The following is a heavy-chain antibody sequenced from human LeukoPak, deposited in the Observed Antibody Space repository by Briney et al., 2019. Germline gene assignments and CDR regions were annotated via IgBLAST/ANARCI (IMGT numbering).Heavy chain of an antibody. J-gene: IGHJ6*02. CDR1: GGSISSSSYY. CDR3: ARDSYDSGSYYSYYYNGMDV. CDR2: IYKSGTT. D-gene: IGHD3-10*01. V-gene: IGHV4-39*07. Sequence: SETLSLTCTVSGGSISSSSYYWGWIRQPPGKGLEWIATIYKSGTTYYNPSLKSRVTISVDTSKNQFSLKLRSVTAADTAVYYCARDSYDSGSYYSYYYNGMDVWGQGTTVTVSS.